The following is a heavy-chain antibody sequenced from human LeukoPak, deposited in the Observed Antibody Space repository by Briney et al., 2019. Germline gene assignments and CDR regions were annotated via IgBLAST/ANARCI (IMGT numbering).Heavy chain of an antibody. CDR1: GFTFSSYS. V-gene: IGHV3-21*01. D-gene: IGHD3-22*01. CDR3: ARDDTDYYDSSGCPHL. Sequence: PGGSLRLSCAASGFTFSSYSMNWVRQAPGKGLEWVSSISSSSSYIYYADSVKGRFTISRDNAKNSLYLQMNSLRAEDTAVYYCARDDTDYYDSSGCPHLWGQGTLVTVSS. J-gene: IGHJ5*02. CDR2: ISSSSSYI.